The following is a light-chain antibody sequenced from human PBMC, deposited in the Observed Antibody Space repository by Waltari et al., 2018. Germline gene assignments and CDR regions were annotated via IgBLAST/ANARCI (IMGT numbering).Light chain of an antibody. CDR3: QHYTGDSWT. CDR2: KGS. J-gene: IGKJ1*01. CDR1: QSISSW. Sequence: DIQMTQSPSTLSASVGDRVTITFRASQSISSWLAWYQQRPGKAPKLLIYKGSSLESGVPSRFSGSGPGTGFTLTHSSLQPDDFATYYCQHYTGDSWTFGQGTKVEIK. V-gene: IGKV1-5*03.